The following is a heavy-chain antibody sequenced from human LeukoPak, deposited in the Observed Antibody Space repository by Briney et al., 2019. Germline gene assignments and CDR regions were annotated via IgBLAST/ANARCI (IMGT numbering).Heavy chain of an antibody. CDR2: FDPEDGET. D-gene: IGHD2-2*01. CDR1: GYTLTELS. J-gene: IGHJ3*02. V-gene: IGHV1-24*01. Sequence: GASVKVSCKVSGYTLTELSMNWVRQAPGKGLEWMGGFDPEDGETIYAQKFQGRVTMTEDTSTDKAYMELSSLRSEDTAVYYCATYQLGAFDIWSQGTMVTVSS. CDR3: ATYQLGAFDI.